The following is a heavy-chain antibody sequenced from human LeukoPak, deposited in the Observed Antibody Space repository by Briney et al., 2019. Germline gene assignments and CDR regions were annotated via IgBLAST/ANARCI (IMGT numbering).Heavy chain of an antibody. CDR2: IYYSGST. Sequence: SETLSLTCTVSGGSISSYYWSWIRQPPGKGLEWIGYIYYSGSTNYNPSLKSRVTIAVDTSKNQFSLKLSSVTAADTAVYYCARVGWLQLGYFDYWGQGTLVTVSS. J-gene: IGHJ4*02. D-gene: IGHD5-24*01. V-gene: IGHV4-59*01. CDR3: ARVGWLQLGYFDY. CDR1: GGSISSYY.